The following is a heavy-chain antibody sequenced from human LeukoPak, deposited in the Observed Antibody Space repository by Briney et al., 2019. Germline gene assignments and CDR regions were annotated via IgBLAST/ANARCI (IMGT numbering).Heavy chain of an antibody. V-gene: IGHV3-23*01. J-gene: IGHJ4*02. CDR3: ATLRSGYFEY. D-gene: IGHD2-15*01. Sequence: PGGSLRLSCAASGFTFSSNSAMTWVRQAPGKGLEWVSAISASGSSTYYADSVKGRFTISRDNSTNTVHLQMNSLRAEDTAVYYCATLRSGYFEYWGQGTLVTVSS. CDR2: ISASGSST. CDR1: GFTFSSNSA.